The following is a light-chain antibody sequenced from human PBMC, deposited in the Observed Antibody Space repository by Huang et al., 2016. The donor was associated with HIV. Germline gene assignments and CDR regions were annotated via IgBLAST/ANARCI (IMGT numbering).Light chain of an antibody. V-gene: IGKV1-39*01. Sequence: DIQMTQSPSSLSASVGDRVTITCRASQSISNYLNCYQQRPGKAPNLLIFGSSSLQSGVPSRFSGSRSGTVFTLTSSSLQPEEFATYYCRQTSSAPMYSCGQGTELEIK. CDR1: QSISNY. CDR2: GSS. CDR3: RQTSSAPMYS. J-gene: IGKJ2*03.